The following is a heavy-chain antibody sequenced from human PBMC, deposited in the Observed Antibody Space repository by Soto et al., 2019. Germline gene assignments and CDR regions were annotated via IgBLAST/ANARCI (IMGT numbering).Heavy chain of an antibody. D-gene: IGHD6-19*01. CDR1: GGSLSSGDYY. CDR3: ARVGSGWYDY. Sequence: SETLSLTCTVSGGSLSSGDYYWSWIRQPPGKGLEWIGYIYYSGSTYYNPSLKSRVTISVDTSKKQFSLKLSSVTAADTAVYYCARVGSGWYDYWGQGTLVTVSS. J-gene: IGHJ4*02. CDR2: IYYSGST. V-gene: IGHV4-30-4*01.